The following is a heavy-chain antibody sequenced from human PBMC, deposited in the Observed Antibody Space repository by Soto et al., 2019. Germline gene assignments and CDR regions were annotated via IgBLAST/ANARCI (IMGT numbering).Heavy chain of an antibody. V-gene: IGHV1-46*01. J-gene: IGHJ3*02. CDR2: INPSGGST. D-gene: IGHD3-22*01. Sequence: SLKLYCRSSAYTYTSYYVHWVLQAPGQGLEWMGIINPSGGSTSYAQKFQGRVTMTRGTSTSTVYMELRSLRYEETAVYYCARASYYYDSSGSYDAFDIWGKRT. CDR1: AYTYTSYY. CDR3: ARASYYYDSSGSYDAFDI.